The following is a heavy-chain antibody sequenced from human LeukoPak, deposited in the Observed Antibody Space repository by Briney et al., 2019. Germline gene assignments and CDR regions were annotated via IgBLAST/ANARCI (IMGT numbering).Heavy chain of an antibody. CDR1: GYTFTSYY. V-gene: IGHV1-46*01. CDR2: INPSGGST. D-gene: IGHD3-9*01. J-gene: IGHJ4*02. CDR3: ARAISGILTGTSGFDY. Sequence: ASVKVSCKASGYTFTSYYMHWVRQAPGQGLEWMGIINPSGGSTSYAQKFQGRVTMTRDTSTSTVYMELSRLRSDDTAVYYCARAISGILTGTSGFDYWGQGTLVTVSS.